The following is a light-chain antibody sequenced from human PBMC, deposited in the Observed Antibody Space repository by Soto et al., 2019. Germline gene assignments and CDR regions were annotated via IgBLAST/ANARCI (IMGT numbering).Light chain of an antibody. J-gene: IGKJ1*01. V-gene: IGKV1-39*01. CDR2: TAS. CDR3: QQSNSTPQT. Sequence: DIQMTQSPSSLSASVGDRVTISCRASQSIGRNLNWYQQKPGNAPNLLMFTASNLQSGVPSRFSGSGSGTDFIFTISSLQPEDFATYYCQQSNSTPQTFGQGTKVDIK. CDR1: QSIGRN.